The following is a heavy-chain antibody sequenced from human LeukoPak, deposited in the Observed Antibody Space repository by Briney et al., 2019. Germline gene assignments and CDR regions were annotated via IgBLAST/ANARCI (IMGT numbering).Heavy chain of an antibody. D-gene: IGHD3-10*01. Sequence: SETLSLTCAVYGGSFGGYYWSWIRQPPGKGLEWIGEINHSGSTNYNPSLKSRVTISVDTSKNQFSLKLSSVTAADTAVYYCARGRGDYYGSGSYYPYFDYWGQGTLVTVSS. V-gene: IGHV4-34*01. CDR1: GGSFGGYY. CDR2: INHSGST. J-gene: IGHJ4*02. CDR3: ARGRGDYYGSGSYYPYFDY.